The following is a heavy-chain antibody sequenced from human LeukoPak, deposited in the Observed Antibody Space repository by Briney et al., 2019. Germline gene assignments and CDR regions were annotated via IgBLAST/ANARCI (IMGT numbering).Heavy chain of an antibody. CDR2: INPNSGGT. D-gene: IGHD4-17*01. Sequence: ASVKVSCKASGYTFTGYYMHWVRQAPGQGLEWMGRINPNSGGTNYAQKFQGRVTMTRDKSISTAYMELSRLRSDDTAVYYCARSRGPRTTVTPTGYWGQGTLVTVSS. CDR3: ARSRGPRTTVTPTGY. J-gene: IGHJ4*02. V-gene: IGHV1-2*06. CDR1: GYTFTGYY.